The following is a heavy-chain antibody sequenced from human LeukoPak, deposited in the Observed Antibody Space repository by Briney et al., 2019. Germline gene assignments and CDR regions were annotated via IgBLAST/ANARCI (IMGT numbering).Heavy chain of an antibody. CDR3: AKDPSDY. Sequence: GGSLRLSCAASGFTFSSYGMHWVRQAPGKGLEWVAVISYDGSNKYYADSVKGRFTISRDNSKNTLYLQMNSLRAEDTAVYYCAKDPSDYWGQGTLVTVSS. V-gene: IGHV3-30*18. CDR2: ISYDGSNK. CDR1: GFTFSSYG. J-gene: IGHJ4*02.